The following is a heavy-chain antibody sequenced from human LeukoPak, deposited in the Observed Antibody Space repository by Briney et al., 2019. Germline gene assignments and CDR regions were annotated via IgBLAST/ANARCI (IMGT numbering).Heavy chain of an antibody. CDR2: ISSSSSYI. D-gene: IGHD6-19*01. CDR1: RFSLSSDW. Sequence: GGSLRLSCAASRFSLSSDWMHWVRQAPGKGLEWVSSISSSSSYIYYADSVKGRFTISRDNAKNSLYLQMNSLRAEDTAVYYCARDHLRTDSSAYWGQGTLVTVSS. J-gene: IGHJ4*02. V-gene: IGHV3-21*01. CDR3: ARDHLRTDSSAY.